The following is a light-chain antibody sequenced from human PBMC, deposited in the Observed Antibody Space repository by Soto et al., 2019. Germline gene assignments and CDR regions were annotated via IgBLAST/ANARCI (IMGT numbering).Light chain of an antibody. J-gene: IGLJ3*02. CDR2: ENN. V-gene: IGLV1-51*02. CDR3: GTWDTSLSAGV. CDR1: SSNIGNNY. Sequence: QSVLTQPPSVSAAPGQKVTISCSGGSSNIGNNYVSWYQQLPGTAPKLLIYENNYRPSGIPDRFSGSKSGTSATLGITGLQTGDEADYYCGTWDTSLSAGVFGGGTKLTVL.